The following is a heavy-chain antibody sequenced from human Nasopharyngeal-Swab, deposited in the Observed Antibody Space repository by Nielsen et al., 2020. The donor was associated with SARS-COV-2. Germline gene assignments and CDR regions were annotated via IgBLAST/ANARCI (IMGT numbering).Heavy chain of an antibody. Sequence: SETLSLTCTVSGVSITSQYWSWIRQPPGKGLEWIGYISHNSGTSYNPSLKSRVTMSVDTSKNQFSLKLSSVTAADTAVYYCARDRATYYDFWSGYYHYGMDVWGQGTTVTVSS. V-gene: IGHV4-59*11. J-gene: IGHJ6*02. D-gene: IGHD3-3*01. CDR3: ARDRATYYDFWSGYYHYGMDV. CDR2: ISHNSGT. CDR1: GVSITSQY.